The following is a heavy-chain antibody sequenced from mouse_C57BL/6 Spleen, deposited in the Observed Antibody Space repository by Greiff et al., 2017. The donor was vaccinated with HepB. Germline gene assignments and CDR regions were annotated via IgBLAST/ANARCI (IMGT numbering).Heavy chain of an antibody. V-gene: IGHV1-63*01. CDR1: GYTFTNYW. D-gene: IGHD4-1*01. Sequence: VKLQESGAELVRPGTSVKMSCKASGYTFTNYWIGWAKQRPGHGLEWIGDIYPGGGYTNYNEKFKGKATLTADKSSSTAYMQFSSLTSEDSAIYYCARWVNWDGYWYFDVWGTGTTVTVSS. J-gene: IGHJ1*03. CDR2: IYPGGGYT. CDR3: ARWVNWDGYWYFDV.